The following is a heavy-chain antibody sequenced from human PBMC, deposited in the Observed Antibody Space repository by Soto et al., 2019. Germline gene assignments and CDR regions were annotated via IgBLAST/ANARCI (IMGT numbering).Heavy chain of an antibody. CDR3: VRGLDSVNY. D-gene: IGHD3-9*01. CDR2: ISGSGGVT. Sequence: PGGSLRLSCAVSGFTFSTYAMTWVRQAPGKGLEWVSAISGSGGVTYYADSVKGRFTISRDNSKNTLYLQINSLRAEDTALYYCVRGLDSVNYWGQGPLVTVSS. J-gene: IGHJ4*02. V-gene: IGHV3-23*01. CDR1: GFTFSTYA.